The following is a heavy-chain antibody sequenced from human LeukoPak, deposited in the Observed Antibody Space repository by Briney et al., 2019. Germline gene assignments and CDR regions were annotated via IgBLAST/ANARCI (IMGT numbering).Heavy chain of an antibody. D-gene: IGHD6-6*01. CDR3: ARGGGSSS. V-gene: IGHV3-48*03. CDR1: GFSLSTYE. J-gene: IGHJ5*02. Sequence: PGGSLRLSCEASGFSLSTYEMNWVRRAPGKDLEWLSYINTNSRKVYYGDSVKGRFTISRDNAKNSLDLQMNSLRAEDTAVYYCARGGGSSSWGQGTLVTVSS. CDR2: INTNSRKV.